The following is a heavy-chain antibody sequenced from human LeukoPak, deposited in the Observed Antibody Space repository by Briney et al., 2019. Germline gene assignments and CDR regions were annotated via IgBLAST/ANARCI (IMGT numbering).Heavy chain of an antibody. J-gene: IGHJ4*02. Sequence: SETLSLTCTVSGGSISSSSYYWGWIRQPPGKGLEWIGSIYYSGSTYYNPSLKSRVTISIDTSKNQFSLKLSSVTAADTAVYYCARQLVGATFDYWGQGTLVTVSS. D-gene: IGHD1-26*01. CDR1: GGSISSSSYY. CDR3: ARQLVGATFDY. CDR2: IYYSGST. V-gene: IGHV4-39*01.